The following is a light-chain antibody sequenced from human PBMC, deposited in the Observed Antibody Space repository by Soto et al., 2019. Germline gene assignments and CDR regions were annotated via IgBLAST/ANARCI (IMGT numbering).Light chain of an antibody. V-gene: IGKV3-20*01. CDR2: GAS. Sequence: EIVLTQSPGTLSLSPGERATLSCRASQSVGSSLSWYQQKPGQAPGLLFYGASNRATAIPDRFSGSGFGTDFTLTITRLEPEDFAVYYCQQYGDSPQTFGPGTKVEI. J-gene: IGKJ1*01. CDR1: QSVGSS. CDR3: QQYGDSPQT.